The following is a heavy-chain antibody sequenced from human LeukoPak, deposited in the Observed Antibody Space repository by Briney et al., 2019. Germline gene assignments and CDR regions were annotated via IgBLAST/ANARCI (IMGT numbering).Heavy chain of an antibody. CDR3: ARDRGVHFWSGSAGELDY. CDR2: TYYRSKWYN. J-gene: IGHJ4*02. V-gene: IGHV6-1*01. CDR1: GDSVSSNSAA. D-gene: IGHD3-3*02. Sequence: SQTLSLTCAISGDSVSSNSAAWNWIRQSPSRGLEWLGRTYYRSKWYNDYAVSVKSRITINPDTSKNQFSLQLNSVTPEDTAVYYCARDRGVHFWSGSAGELDYWGQGTLVTVSS.